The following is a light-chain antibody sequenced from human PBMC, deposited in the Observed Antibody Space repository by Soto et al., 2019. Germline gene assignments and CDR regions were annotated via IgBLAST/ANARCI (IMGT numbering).Light chain of an antibody. CDR1: QSVSTNY. CDR2: AAS. Sequence: ELVLTQSPGTLSLSPGERATLSCRASQSVSTNYLAWYQQKPGQAPRLLIYAASSRATGIPERFSGSGSGTAFTLTISRLETEDFAVYYCQQYGSSRTFGQGTKVEIK. V-gene: IGKV3-20*01. J-gene: IGKJ1*01. CDR3: QQYGSSRT.